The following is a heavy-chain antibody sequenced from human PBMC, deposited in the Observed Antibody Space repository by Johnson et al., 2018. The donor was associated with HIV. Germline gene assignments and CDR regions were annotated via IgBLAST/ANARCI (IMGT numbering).Heavy chain of an antibody. D-gene: IGHD3-16*01. CDR1: GFTFSSYS. Sequence: VQLVESGGGLVQPGGSLRLSCAASGFTFSSYSMNWVRQAPGKGLEWVSYISSSSSTIYYADSVKGRFTISRDNSKNTLYIQMNSLRAEDTAVYYCALVLGALPGAFDIWGQGTLVTVSS. V-gene: IGHV3-48*04. CDR3: ALVLGALPGAFDI. J-gene: IGHJ3*02. CDR2: ISSSSSTI.